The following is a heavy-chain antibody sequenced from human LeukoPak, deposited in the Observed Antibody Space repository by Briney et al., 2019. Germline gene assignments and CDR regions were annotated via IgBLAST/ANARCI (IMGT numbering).Heavy chain of an antibody. V-gene: IGHV1-18*04. CDR2: ISAYNGNT. Sequence: RASVRVSCKASGYNLMDHALHWVRQAPGQGLEWMGWISAYNGNTNYAQKLQGRVTMTTDTSTSTAYMELRSLRSDDAAVYYCARDRADDAFDIWGQGTMVTVSS. J-gene: IGHJ3*02. CDR1: GYNLMDHA. CDR3: ARDRADDAFDI.